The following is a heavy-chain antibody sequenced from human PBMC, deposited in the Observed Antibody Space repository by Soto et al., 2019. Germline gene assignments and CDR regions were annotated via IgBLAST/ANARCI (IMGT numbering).Heavy chain of an antibody. CDR1: GFTFSSYG. J-gene: IGHJ4*02. CDR3: AKEVLRVVAAATHSLPDY. CDR2: ISYDGSNK. D-gene: IGHD2-15*01. Sequence: QVQLVESGGGVVQPGRSLRLSCAASGFTFSSYGMHWVRQAPGKGLEWVAVISYDGSNKYYADSVKGRFTISRDNSKNTLYLQMNSLRAEDTAVYYCAKEVLRVVAAATHSLPDYWGQGTLVTVSS. V-gene: IGHV3-30*18.